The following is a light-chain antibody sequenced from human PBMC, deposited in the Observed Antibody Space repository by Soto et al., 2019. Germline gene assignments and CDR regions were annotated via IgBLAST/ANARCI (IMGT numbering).Light chain of an antibody. V-gene: IGKV1-5*01. CDR2: DAS. Sequence: IHVTQSPSTLAVSLGDRVTITCRASNNINTWVALYQQKPGKAPKLLIYDASSLESGVPSRVSGSGSGTEFTLTISSLQPDDFATYCCQQYNTFWTFGPGTKVDIK. CDR1: NNINTW. CDR3: QQYNTFWT. J-gene: IGKJ1*01.